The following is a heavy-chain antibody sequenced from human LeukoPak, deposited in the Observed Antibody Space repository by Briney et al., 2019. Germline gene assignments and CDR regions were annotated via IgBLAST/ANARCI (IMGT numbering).Heavy chain of an antibody. CDR3: ARDSKAKGAALPQRRGWFDP. Sequence: GGSLRLSCAASGFTFSSYGMHWVCQAPGKRLEWVAVIWYDGSNKYYADSVKGRFTISRDNSKNTLYLQMNSLRAEDTAVYYCARDSKAKGAALPQRRGWFDPWGQGTLATVSS. V-gene: IGHV3-33*01. CDR2: IWYDGSNK. CDR1: GFTFSSYG. J-gene: IGHJ5*02. D-gene: IGHD3-10*01.